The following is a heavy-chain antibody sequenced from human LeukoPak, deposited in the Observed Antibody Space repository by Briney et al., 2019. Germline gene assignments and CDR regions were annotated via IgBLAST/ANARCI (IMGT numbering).Heavy chain of an antibody. CDR2: ISYDGSNK. CDR3: ARLNGDYPNWFDP. CDR1: GFTFSSYA. D-gene: IGHD4-17*01. V-gene: IGHV3-30*04. J-gene: IGHJ5*02. Sequence: PGGSLRLSCAASGFTFSSYAMHWVRQAPGKGLEWVAVISYDGSNKYYADSVKGRFTISRDNSKNTLYLQMNSLRAEDTAVYYCARLNGDYPNWFDPWGQGTLVTVSS.